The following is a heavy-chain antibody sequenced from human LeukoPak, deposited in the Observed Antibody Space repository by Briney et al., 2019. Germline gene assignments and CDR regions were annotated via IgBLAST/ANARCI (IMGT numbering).Heavy chain of an antibody. Sequence: SETLSLTCSVSGGSISSSSYYWGWIRQPPGRGLERIGSIYYSGNTYYNPSLKSRVTISVDTSKNQFSLKLASVTAADTAVYYCASSPGGTGAFDIWGQGTKVTVS. CDR3: ASSPGGTGAFDI. D-gene: IGHD1-1*01. V-gene: IGHV4-39*07. J-gene: IGHJ3*02. CDR1: GGSISSSSYY. CDR2: IYYSGNT.